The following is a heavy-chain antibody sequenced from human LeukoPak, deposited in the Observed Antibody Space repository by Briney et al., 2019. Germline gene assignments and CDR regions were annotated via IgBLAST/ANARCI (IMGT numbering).Heavy chain of an antibody. J-gene: IGHJ4*02. CDR2: IWYDGSHK. CDR3: ARGVPIPATHPIDY. CDR1: GFTFTSYG. D-gene: IGHD3-10*01. Sequence: GGSLRLSCAASGFTFTSYGMHWVRQAPGKGLEWVAMIWYDGSHKKYADSVEGRFSISRDTSKNTLYLQMISLRADDTAVYYCARGVPIPATHPIDYWGQGSLVTVSS. V-gene: IGHV3-33*03.